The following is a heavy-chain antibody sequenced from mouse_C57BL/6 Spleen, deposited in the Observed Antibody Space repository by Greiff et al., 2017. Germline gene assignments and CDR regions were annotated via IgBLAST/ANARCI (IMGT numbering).Heavy chain of an antibody. CDR1: GYTFTDYN. V-gene: IGHV1-18*01. CDR2: INPNNGGT. CDR3: ARKNSNYEGYYAMDY. Sequence: VQLQQSGPELVKPGASVKIPCKASGYTFTDYNMDWVKQSHGKSLEWIGDINPNNGGTIYNQKFKGKATLTVDKSSSTAYMELRSLTSEDTAVYYGARKNSNYEGYYAMDYWGQGTSVTVSS. J-gene: IGHJ4*01. D-gene: IGHD2-5*01.